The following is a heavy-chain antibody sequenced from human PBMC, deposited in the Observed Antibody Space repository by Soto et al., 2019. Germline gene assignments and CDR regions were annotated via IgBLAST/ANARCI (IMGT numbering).Heavy chain of an antibody. Sequence: GGSLRLSCNASGFNFRSCAMSWVRQAPGKGLEWVSIISSNGESTYTTDATYSADSVRGRFSISRDNSKNTLSLQMNSLRAEDTAVYYCTKALYCSSTSCYSGGDTFHIWGQGTMVTVSS. V-gene: IGHV3-23*01. J-gene: IGHJ3*02. CDR3: TKALYCSSTSCYSGGDTFHI. CDR2: ISSNGEST. D-gene: IGHD2-2*01. CDR1: GFNFRSCA.